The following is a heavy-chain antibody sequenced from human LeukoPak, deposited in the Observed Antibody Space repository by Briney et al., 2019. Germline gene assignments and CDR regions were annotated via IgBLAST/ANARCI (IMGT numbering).Heavy chain of an antibody. Sequence: PGGSLRLSCAASGFTFSSYAMSWVRQAPGKGLEWVSAISGSGGSTYYADSVKGRFTISRDNSKNTLYLQMNSLRAEDTAVYYCARGGLVAVAGTGGSDYWGQGTLVTVSS. CDR2: ISGSGGST. J-gene: IGHJ4*02. CDR1: GFTFSSYA. V-gene: IGHV3-23*01. D-gene: IGHD6-19*01. CDR3: ARGGLVAVAGTGGSDY.